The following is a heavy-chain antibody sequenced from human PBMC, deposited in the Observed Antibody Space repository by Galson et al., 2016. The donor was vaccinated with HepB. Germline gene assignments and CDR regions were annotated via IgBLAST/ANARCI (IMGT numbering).Heavy chain of an antibody. CDR1: GFTVSSNY. V-gene: IGHV3-53*01. Sequence: SLRLSCAASGFTVSSNYMSWVRQAPGKGLEWVSVIYSGGSTYYADSVKGRFTISRDNSKNTLYLQLNSLRAEDTAVYYCARDIVVVPGQDAFDIWGQGTMVTGSS. J-gene: IGHJ3*02. CDR2: IYSGGST. CDR3: ARDIVVVPGQDAFDI. D-gene: IGHD2-2*01.